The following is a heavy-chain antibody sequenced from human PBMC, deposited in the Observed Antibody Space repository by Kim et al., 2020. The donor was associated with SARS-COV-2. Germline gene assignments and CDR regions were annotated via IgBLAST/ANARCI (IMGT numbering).Heavy chain of an antibody. J-gene: IGHJ4*02. D-gene: IGHD6-6*01. Sequence: GGSLRLSCAASGFTFSTYNMKWVRQAPGKGLEWVAYISSSSSTIYYADPVKGRFTVSRDNAKNSLYLQMNSLRDEDTAVYYCAARLDYWGQGTLVTVSS. V-gene: IGHV3-48*02. CDR1: GFTFSTYN. CDR2: ISSSSSTI. CDR3: AARLDY.